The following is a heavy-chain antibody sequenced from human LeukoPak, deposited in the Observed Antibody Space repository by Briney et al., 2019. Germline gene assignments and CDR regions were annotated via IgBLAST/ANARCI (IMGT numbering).Heavy chain of an antibody. Sequence: GGSLRLSCAASGFTFSTYAMHWVRQAPAKGLDWVAVISNDGRDKYYADSVKGRFTISRDNSKNTLDLQMNSLRVDDTAVYYCARGAWTATQPINDRGQGTLVTVSS. CDR2: ISNDGRDK. D-gene: IGHD2-21*02. J-gene: IGHJ4*02. CDR3: ARGAWTATQPIND. CDR1: GFTFSTYA. V-gene: IGHV3-30*04.